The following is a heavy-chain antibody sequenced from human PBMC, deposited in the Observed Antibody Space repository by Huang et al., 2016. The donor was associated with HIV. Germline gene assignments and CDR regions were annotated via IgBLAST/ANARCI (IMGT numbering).Heavy chain of an antibody. CDR3: ARDHHDFWRGYRRMYFFDH. J-gene: IGHJ4*02. CDR1: GGSISTHY. CDR2: SDYSGRT. V-gene: IGHV4-59*11. Sequence: QVQLQESGPGLVKPSETLSLTCTVSGGSISTHYWSWIRQPPGQGLEWIGSSDYSGRTNYSPSLESRVTILLDAAKNQFSLRVNSVTAAYTAMFYCARDHHDFWRGYRRMYFFDHWGQGTLVTVSS. D-gene: IGHD3-3*01.